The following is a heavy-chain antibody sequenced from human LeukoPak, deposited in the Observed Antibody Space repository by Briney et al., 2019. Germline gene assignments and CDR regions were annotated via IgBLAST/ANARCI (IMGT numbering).Heavy chain of an antibody. CDR1: GGTFSSYA. CDR3: ARASGSYPNYFDY. Sequence: ASVKVSCKASGGTFSSYAISWVRQAPGQGLEWMGGIIPILGTANYAQKFQGRVTITADESTSTAYMELRSLRSDDTAVYYCARASGSYPNYFDYWGQGTLVTVSS. D-gene: IGHD1-26*01. CDR2: IIPILGTA. J-gene: IGHJ4*02. V-gene: IGHV1-69*13.